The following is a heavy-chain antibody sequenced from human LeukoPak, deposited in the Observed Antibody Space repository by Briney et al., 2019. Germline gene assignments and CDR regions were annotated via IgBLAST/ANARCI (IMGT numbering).Heavy chain of an antibody. D-gene: IGHD6-19*01. J-gene: IGHJ4*02. CDR3: AKDSSGWQIFDY. V-gene: IGHV3-33*06. CDR2: IWYDGSNK. Sequence: GGSLRLSCAASGFTFSSYGMHWVRQAPGKGLEWVAVIWYDGSNKYYADSVKGRFTISRDNSKNTLYLQMNSLRAEDTAVYYCAKDSSGWQIFDYWGQGTLVTVSS. CDR1: GFTFSSYG.